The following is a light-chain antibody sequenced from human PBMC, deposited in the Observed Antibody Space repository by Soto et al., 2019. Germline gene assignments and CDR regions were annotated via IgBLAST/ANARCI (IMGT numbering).Light chain of an antibody. CDR1: QSIDKW. V-gene: IGKV1-5*03. CDR3: QQYRRFSWT. Sequence: DIQMTQSPSTLSASVGDRVTITCRASQSIDKWLAWYQQKPGKAPKLLIYKASLLQSGVPGRFSGRGSGTEFTLSISSLQPDDVGSYFCQQYRRFSWTFGQGTKVEIK. CDR2: KAS. J-gene: IGKJ1*01.